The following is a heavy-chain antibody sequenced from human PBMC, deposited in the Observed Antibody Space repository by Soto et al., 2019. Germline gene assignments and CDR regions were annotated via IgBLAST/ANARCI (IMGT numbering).Heavy chain of an antibody. V-gene: IGHV1-3*01. CDR2: INAGNGNT. D-gene: IGHD2-15*01. CDR1: GYTFTSYA. CDR3: ARGLLTRNVPYCSGGSCSLFDY. J-gene: IGHJ4*02. Sequence: ASVKVSCKASGYTFTSYAMHWVRQAPGQRLEWMGWINAGNGNTKYSQKFQGRVTITRDTSASTAYMELSSLRSEDTAVYYCARGLLTRNVPYCSGGSCSLFDYWGQGTLVTVSS.